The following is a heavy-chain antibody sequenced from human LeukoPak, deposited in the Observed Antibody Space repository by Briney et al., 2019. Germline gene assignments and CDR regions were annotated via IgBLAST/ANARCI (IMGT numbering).Heavy chain of an antibody. CDR2: ISAYNGNT. Sequence: ASVKVSCKASGYTFTSYGISWVRQAPGQGLEWMGWISAYNGNTNYAQKLQGRVTMTTDTSTSTAYMELRSLRSDDTAVYYCARGKCVRGSSTSCYRKGFDPWGQGTLVTVSS. D-gene: IGHD2-2*02. V-gene: IGHV1-18*01. J-gene: IGHJ5*02. CDR1: GYTFTSYG. CDR3: ARGKCVRGSSTSCYRKGFDP.